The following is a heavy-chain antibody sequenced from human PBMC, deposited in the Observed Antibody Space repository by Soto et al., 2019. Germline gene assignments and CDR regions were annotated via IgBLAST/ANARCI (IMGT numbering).Heavy chain of an antibody. Sequence: GESLKISCKGSGYSFTSCWIGWVRQMPGKGLEWMGIIYPGDSDTRYSPSFQGQVTISADKSISTAYLQWCSLKASDTAMYYCARHWFVDTAMVDYWGQRTLVTVSS. CDR3: ARHWFVDTAMVDY. V-gene: IGHV5-51*01. D-gene: IGHD5-18*01. CDR2: IYPGDSDT. CDR1: GYSFTSCW. J-gene: IGHJ4*02.